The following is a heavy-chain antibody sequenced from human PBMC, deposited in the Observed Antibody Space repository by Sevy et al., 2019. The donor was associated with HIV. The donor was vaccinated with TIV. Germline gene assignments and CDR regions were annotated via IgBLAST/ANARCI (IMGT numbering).Heavy chain of an antibody. Sequence: SETLSLTCTVSGGSVSSSGYYWGWIRQPPGKGLEWIGNVYYSGSADYNPSLKSRATISVDTSKNQFSLKVKSMTAADTAVYYCARQGGIVDRAFDFWGQGTLVTVSS. J-gene: IGHJ4*02. CDR3: ARQGGIVDRAFDF. V-gene: IGHV4-39*01. CDR2: VYYSGSA. CDR1: GGSVSSSGYY. D-gene: IGHD2-21*01.